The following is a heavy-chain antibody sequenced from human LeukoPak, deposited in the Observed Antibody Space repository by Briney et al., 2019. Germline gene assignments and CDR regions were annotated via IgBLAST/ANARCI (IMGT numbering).Heavy chain of an antibody. CDR3: AQRDTSGHYRY. CDR2: INNNGGNT. D-gene: IGHD3-22*01. Sequence: GGSLGLSCAASGFTFSNYAMHWVRQAPGRGLEYVSAINNNGGNTYYAGSVKGRFTISRDNSKSKVYLQMSSLRAEDTAVYYCAQRDTSGHYRYWGQGTLVTVSS. CDR1: GFTFSNYA. V-gene: IGHV3-64D*06. J-gene: IGHJ4*02.